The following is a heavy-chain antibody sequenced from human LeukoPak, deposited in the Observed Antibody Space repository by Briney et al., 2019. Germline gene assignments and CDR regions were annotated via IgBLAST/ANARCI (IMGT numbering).Heavy chain of an antibody. V-gene: IGHV4-39*07. D-gene: IGHD2-2*01. CDR1: GGSVSSSTYY. J-gene: IGHJ4*02. Sequence: ASETLSLTCTVSGGSVSSSTYYWGWIRQPPGKGLEWIGSIYYSGSTYYNPSLKSRVTISLDTSKNQFSLKLSSVTAADTAVYYCARGPIVIVPAATFDYWGQGTLVTVSS. CDR3: ARGPIVIVPAATFDY. CDR2: IYYSGST.